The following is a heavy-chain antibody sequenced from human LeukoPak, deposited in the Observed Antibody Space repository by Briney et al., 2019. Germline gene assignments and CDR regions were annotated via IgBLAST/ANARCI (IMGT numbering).Heavy chain of an antibody. Sequence: GGSLRLSCAASGFTFSSYSMNWVPQAPGKGLEWVSSISSSSSYIYYADSVKGRFTISRDNAKNSLYLQMNSLRAEDTAVYYCARGAMVRGAPLYYYYYGMDVWGKGTTVTVSS. V-gene: IGHV3-21*01. CDR1: GFTFSSYS. D-gene: IGHD3-10*01. J-gene: IGHJ6*04. CDR3: ARGAMVRGAPLYYYYYGMDV. CDR2: ISSSSSYI.